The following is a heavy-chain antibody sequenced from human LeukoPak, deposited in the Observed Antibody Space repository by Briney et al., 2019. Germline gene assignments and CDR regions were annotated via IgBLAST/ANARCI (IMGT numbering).Heavy chain of an antibody. CDR1: GFTFSSYA. V-gene: IGHV3-23*01. CDR3: AKVDSSGYYPYFYYGVDV. CDR2: ISGSGGRT. Sequence: GSLRLSCAASGFTFSSYAMSWVRQAPGKGLEWVSAISGSGGRTYYADSVKGRITISRDNSKNTLYLQMNSLRAEDTAVYYCAKVDSSGYYPYFYYGVDVWGQGTTVTVSS. D-gene: IGHD3-22*01. J-gene: IGHJ6*02.